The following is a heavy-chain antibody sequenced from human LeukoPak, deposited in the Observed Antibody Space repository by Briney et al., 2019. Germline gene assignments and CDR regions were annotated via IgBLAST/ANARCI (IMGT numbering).Heavy chain of an antibody. V-gene: IGHV4-38-2*01. J-gene: IGHJ5*02. Sequence: PSETLSLTCAVSGYSISNGYYWGWIRQPPGKGLEWIGSIYQNGSAYNNPSLKSRVTISVDTPKNQFSLKLTSVTAADTAVYYCARGNEDYYDSSGYLSWGQGTLVTVSS. D-gene: IGHD3-22*01. CDR2: IYQNGSA. CDR1: GYSISNGYY. CDR3: ARGNEDYYDSSGYLS.